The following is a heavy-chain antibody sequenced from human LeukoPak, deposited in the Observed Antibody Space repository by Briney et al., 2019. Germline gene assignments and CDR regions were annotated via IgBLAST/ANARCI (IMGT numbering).Heavy chain of an antibody. CDR3: ARNVERYSGSYPFDY. D-gene: IGHD1-26*01. CDR1: GGTFSSYA. CDR2: IIPIFGTA. Sequence: GASVKVSGKASGGTFSSYAISWVRQAPGQGLEWMGRIIPIFGTANYAQKFQGRVTITADKSTSTAYMELSSLRSEDTAVYYCARNVERYSGSYPFDYWGQGTLVTVSS. V-gene: IGHV1-69*06. J-gene: IGHJ4*02.